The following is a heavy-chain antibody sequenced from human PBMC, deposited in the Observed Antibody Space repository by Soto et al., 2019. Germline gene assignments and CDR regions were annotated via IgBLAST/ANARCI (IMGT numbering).Heavy chain of an antibody. D-gene: IGHD5-18*01. J-gene: IGHJ6*02. V-gene: IGHV5-51*01. CDR3: ARLAMGDYYSYGMDV. CDR1: GYSFTSYW. CDR2: IYPGDSDT. Sequence: GESLKISCKGSGYSFTSYWIGWVRQMPGKGLEWMGIIYPGDSDTRYSPSFQGQVTISADKSISTAYLQWSSLRASDTAMYYCARLAMGDYYSYGMDVWGQGTTVTVSS.